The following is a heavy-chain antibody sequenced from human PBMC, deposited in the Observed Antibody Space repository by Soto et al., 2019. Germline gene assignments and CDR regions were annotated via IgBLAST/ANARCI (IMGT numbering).Heavy chain of an antibody. J-gene: IGHJ4*02. V-gene: IGHV1-18*04. Sequence: QVQLVQSGAEVKKPGASVKVSCKASGYTFNNSGISWVRQAPGRGLEWMGWISAKNGNTNYAQKFQGRVTMTTDTATRTAYMDLRSLRSHDTAVYFCARDLGDIVVVSAAPEFDHWGQGPLVTFSS. CDR3: ARDLGDIVVVSAAPEFDH. CDR1: GYTFNNSG. CDR2: ISAKNGNT. D-gene: IGHD2-2*01.